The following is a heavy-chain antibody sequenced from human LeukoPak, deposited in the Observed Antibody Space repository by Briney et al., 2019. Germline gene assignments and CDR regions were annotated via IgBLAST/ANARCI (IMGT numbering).Heavy chain of an antibody. J-gene: IGHJ4*02. Sequence: GGSLRLSCAASGFTFSSYSMNWVRQAPGKGLEWVSYISSSSSTIYYADSVKGRFTISRDNAKNSLYLQMNSLRDEDTAVYYCARALRVATITYYFDHWGQGTLVTVSS. CDR1: GFTFSSYS. CDR2: ISSSSSTI. V-gene: IGHV3-48*02. D-gene: IGHD5-12*01. CDR3: ARALRVATITYYFDH.